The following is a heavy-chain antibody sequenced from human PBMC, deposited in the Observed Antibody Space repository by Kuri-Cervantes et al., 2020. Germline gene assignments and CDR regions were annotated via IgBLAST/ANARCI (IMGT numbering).Heavy chain of an antibody. Sequence: SETLSLTCAISGYSLSSGSYWGWIRQPPGKGLEWIGAIYHGGTTYYNPSLKSRVTISGDTSKNQFSLRLNSVTAADTAVYYCVRSRDMGCGGDCYPVGAFDIWGQGTKVTVSS. CDR3: VRSRDMGCGGDCYPVGAFDI. CDR2: IYHGGTT. J-gene: IGHJ3*02. V-gene: IGHV4-38-2*01. D-gene: IGHD2-21*02. CDR1: GYSLSSGSY.